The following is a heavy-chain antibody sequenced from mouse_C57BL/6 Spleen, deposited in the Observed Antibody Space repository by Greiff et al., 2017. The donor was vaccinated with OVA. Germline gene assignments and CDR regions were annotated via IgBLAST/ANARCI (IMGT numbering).Heavy chain of an antibody. CDR2: ISSGSSTI. CDR3: ARHDLGFDY. J-gene: IGHJ2*01. D-gene: IGHD3-1*01. Sequence: EVKLMESGGGLVKPGGSLKLSCAASGFTFSDYGMHWVRQAPEKGLEWVAYISSGSSTIYYADTVKGRFTISRDNAKNTLFLQMTSLRSEDTAMYYCARHDLGFDYWGQGTTLTVSS. CDR1: GFTFSDYG. V-gene: IGHV5-17*01.